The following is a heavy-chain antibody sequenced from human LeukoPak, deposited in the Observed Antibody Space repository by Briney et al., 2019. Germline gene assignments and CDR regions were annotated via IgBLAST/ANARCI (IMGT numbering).Heavy chain of an antibody. CDR2: FYTSGST. CDR1: GGSISSAGYY. Sequence: PSQTLSLTCTVSGGSISSAGYYWSWIRQPAGKGLEWIGRFYTSGSTNYNPSLKSRVTISADTSKNQLSLRLSSVTAADTAVYYWARGSIAGGVGFFAPGGRGTRVTVSS. V-gene: IGHV4-61*02. D-gene: IGHD6-6*01. CDR3: ARGSIAGGVGFFAP. J-gene: IGHJ5*02.